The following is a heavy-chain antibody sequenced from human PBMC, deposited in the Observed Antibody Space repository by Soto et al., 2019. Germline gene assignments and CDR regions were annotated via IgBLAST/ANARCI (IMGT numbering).Heavy chain of an antibody. Sequence: ASVKVSCKASGYTFTSYGISWVRQAPGQGLEWMGWISAYNGNTNYAQKLQGRVTMTTDTSTSTAYMELRSLRSDDTAVYYCARAGFLSTTVTTWFDYWGQGTLVTVSS. CDR2: ISAYNGNT. CDR3: ARAGFLSTTVTTWFDY. J-gene: IGHJ4*02. CDR1: GYTFTSYG. D-gene: IGHD4-17*01. V-gene: IGHV1-18*01.